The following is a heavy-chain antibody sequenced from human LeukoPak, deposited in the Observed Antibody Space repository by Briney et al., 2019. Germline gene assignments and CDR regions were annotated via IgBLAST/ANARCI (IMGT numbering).Heavy chain of an antibody. D-gene: IGHD6-19*01. CDR3: ARDGNGFNSGWSAFFDY. J-gene: IGHJ4*01. CDR1: GFTFSSYA. V-gene: IGHV3-30*04. CDR2: ISYDGSNE. Sequence: QPGGSLRLSCAASGFTFSSYAAHWVRQAPGKGLESVAVISYDGSNEYYADSVKGRFIISRDDSWNTLYLQMNSLRGEDTALYYCARDGNGFNSGWSAFFDYWGQGTLVTVSS.